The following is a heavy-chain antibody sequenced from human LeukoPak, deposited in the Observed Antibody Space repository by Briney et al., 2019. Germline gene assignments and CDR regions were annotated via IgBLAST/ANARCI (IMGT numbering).Heavy chain of an antibody. J-gene: IGHJ4*02. V-gene: IGHV3-23*01. CDR1: GLTFSSFS. D-gene: IGHD3-3*02. Sequence: GGSLRLSCAASGLTFSSFSFNWVRQAPGKGLEWVSGIGSDDSTHYAESVKGRFTISRDNSKNTLYLQMNSLETEDTAIYYCAKDLHFWSGIDYWGQGTLVTVSS. CDR2: IGSDDST. CDR3: AKDLHFWSGIDY.